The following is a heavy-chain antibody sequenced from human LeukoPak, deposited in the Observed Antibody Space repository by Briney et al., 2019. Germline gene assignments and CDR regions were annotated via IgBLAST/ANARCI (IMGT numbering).Heavy chain of an antibody. Sequence: SETLSLTCTVSGGSISSSSYYWGWIRQPPGKGLEWIGSIYYSGSTYYNPSLKSRVTISVDTSKNQFSLKLSSVTAADTAVYYCARGYYDFWSGPWAYYFDYWGQGTLVTVSS. CDR3: ARGYYDFWSGPWAYYFDY. D-gene: IGHD3-3*01. J-gene: IGHJ4*02. V-gene: IGHV4-39*01. CDR1: GGSISSSSYY. CDR2: IYYSGST.